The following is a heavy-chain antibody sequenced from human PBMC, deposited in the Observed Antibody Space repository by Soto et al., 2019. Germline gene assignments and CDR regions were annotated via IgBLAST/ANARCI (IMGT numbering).Heavy chain of an antibody. J-gene: IGHJ4*02. Sequence: SQTLSHTCAISGTSVAMKSAALNWIRQSPSRGLEWLGRTYYRSKWYSDYAVSVRSRITINPDTSKNQFSLQLNSVTPEDTAVYYCARYTNAWYLDYWGQGTRV. CDR2: TYYRSKWYS. CDR3: ARYTNAWYLDY. V-gene: IGHV6-1*01. CDR1: GTSVAMKSAA. D-gene: IGHD2-2*02.